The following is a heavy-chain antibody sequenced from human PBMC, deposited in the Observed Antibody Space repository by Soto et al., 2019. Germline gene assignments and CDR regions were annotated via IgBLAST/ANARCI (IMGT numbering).Heavy chain of an antibody. D-gene: IGHD1-1*01. J-gene: IGHJ6*02. CDR1: GDSLSEFS. V-gene: IGHV1-24*01. CDR2: FDPESGET. Sequence: QVQLVQSGAEVKKPGASVKVSCKVFGDSLSEFSMHWVRQAPGKGLQWMGGFDPESGETSYAQTFQGRLTMTEDTSAETVYMELSSLRFEDTAVYYCVSVRRQGGTLYNSYCMDVWGQGTTVTVSS. CDR3: VSVRRQGGTLYNSYCMDV.